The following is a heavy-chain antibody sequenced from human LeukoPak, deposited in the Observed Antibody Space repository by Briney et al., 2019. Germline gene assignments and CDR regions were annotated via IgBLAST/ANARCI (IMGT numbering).Heavy chain of an antibody. J-gene: IGHJ5*02. V-gene: IGHV3-53*01. D-gene: IGHD3-10*01. CDR3: ARRRTTMVRGVSLSYNWFDP. Sequence: PGGSLRLSCAASGFTVSNNYMSWVRQAPGKGLEWVSVIYSGGSTYYADSVKGRFTISSDNSKNTLYLQMNSLRAEDTAVYYCARRRTTMVRGVSLSYNWFDPWGQGTLVTVSS. CDR1: GFTVSNNY. CDR2: IYSGGST.